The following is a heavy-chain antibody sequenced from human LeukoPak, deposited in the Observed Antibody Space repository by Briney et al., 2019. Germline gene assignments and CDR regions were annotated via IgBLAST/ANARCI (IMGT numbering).Heavy chain of an antibody. V-gene: IGHV1-8*03. CDR1: GYTFTSYD. J-gene: IGHJ5*02. D-gene: IGHD3-3*01. Sequence: ASVKVSCKASGYTFTSYDINWVRQATGQGLEWMGWMNPNSGNTGYAQKFQGRVTITRNTSISTAYMELSSLRSEDTAVYYCARRRYYDFWSGPNWLDPWGQGTLVTVSS. CDR3: ARRRYYDFWSGPNWLDP. CDR2: MNPNSGNT.